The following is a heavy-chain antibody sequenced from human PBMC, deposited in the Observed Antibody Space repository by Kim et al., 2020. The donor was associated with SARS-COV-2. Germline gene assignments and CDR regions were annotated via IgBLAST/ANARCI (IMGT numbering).Heavy chain of an antibody. Sequence: AASVKGRITVTRDNSKNTLYLRMNSLGAEDTAVYYCAKDLGDGYNSGGVDYWGQGTLVTVSS. V-gene: IGHV3-30-3*02. CDR3: AKDLGDGYNSGGVDY. J-gene: IGHJ4*02. D-gene: IGHD5-12*01.